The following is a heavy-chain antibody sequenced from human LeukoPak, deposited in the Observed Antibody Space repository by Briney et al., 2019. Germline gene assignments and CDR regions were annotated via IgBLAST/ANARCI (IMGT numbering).Heavy chain of an antibody. CDR1: GGSISSYY. J-gene: IGHJ5*02. V-gene: IGHV4-59*01. CDR2: IYYSGST. Sequence: ASETLSLTCTVSGGSISSYYWSWIRQPPGKGLEWIGYIYYSGSTNYNPSLKSRVTISVDTSKNQFSLKLSSVTAADTAVYYCARDTMVRGDNWFDPWGQGTLVPVSS. CDR3: ARDTMVRGDNWFDP. D-gene: IGHD3-10*01.